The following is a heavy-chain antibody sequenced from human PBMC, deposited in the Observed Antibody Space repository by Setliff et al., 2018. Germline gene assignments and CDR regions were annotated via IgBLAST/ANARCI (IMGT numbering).Heavy chain of an antibody. J-gene: IGHJ6*03. V-gene: IGHV4-34*01. CDR3: ARAYYYASGNSHNYYMDV. D-gene: IGHD3-10*01. Sequence: SETLSLTCAVYGGSFSGYYWSWIRQPPGKGLEWIGEINHSGSTNYNPSLKSRVTISVDTSKNQFSLKLSSVTAADTAVYYCARAYYYASGNSHNYYMDVWGKGTAVTVSS. CDR2: INHSGST. CDR1: GGSFSGYY.